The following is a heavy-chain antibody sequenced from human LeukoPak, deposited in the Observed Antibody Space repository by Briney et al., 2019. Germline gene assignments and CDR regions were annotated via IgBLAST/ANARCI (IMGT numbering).Heavy chain of an antibody. D-gene: IGHD1-14*01. J-gene: IGHJ4*02. CDR2: IYSGGST. CDR3: ARGETNPFDN. CDR1: GFSVSSNY. Sequence: GGSLRLSCATSGFSVSSNYMSWVRQAPGKWLEWVSVIYSGGSTYYADSVKGRFTISRDNSKDMLCLQMNSLRAEDTAVYYCARGETNPFDNWGQGTLVTVSS. V-gene: IGHV3-66*01.